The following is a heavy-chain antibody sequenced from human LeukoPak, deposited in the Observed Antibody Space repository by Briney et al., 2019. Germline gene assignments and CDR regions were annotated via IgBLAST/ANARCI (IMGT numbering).Heavy chain of an antibody. Sequence: GGSLRLSCAASGFSFNSYALSWVRQAPGKGLEWVSLITASGGNTYYAGSVEGRFTISRDSSTNTLYLKMNSLRAEDTAVYYCASPSSGSWFVFDNWGQGTLVTVSS. J-gene: IGHJ4*02. CDR1: GFSFNSYA. V-gene: IGHV3-23*01. CDR2: ITASGGNT. CDR3: ASPSSGSWFVFDN. D-gene: IGHD6-13*01.